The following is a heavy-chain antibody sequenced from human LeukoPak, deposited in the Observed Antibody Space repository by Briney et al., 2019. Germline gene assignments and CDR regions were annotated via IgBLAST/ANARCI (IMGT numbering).Heavy chain of an antibody. D-gene: IGHD2-15*01. Sequence: GGSLSLSCAASGFTFKLYWMHWVRQVPGRGPVWVSRINHDGSDTIYADSVRGRFTISRDDAKNTLYLQMNNLRAEDTAVYYCVRGGPSTWSWGQGTLVTVSS. CDR3: VRGGPSTWS. CDR2: INHDGSDT. J-gene: IGHJ5*02. V-gene: IGHV3-74*01. CDR1: GFTFKLYW.